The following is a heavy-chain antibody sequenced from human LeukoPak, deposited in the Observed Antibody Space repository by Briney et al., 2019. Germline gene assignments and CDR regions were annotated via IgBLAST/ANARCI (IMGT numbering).Heavy chain of an antibody. CDR1: GGSISSYY. CDR3: ARGNYGSGSYYGRWFDP. J-gene: IGHJ5*02. D-gene: IGHD3-10*01. V-gene: IGHV4-59*01. CDR2: IYYSGST. Sequence: SETLSLTCTVSGGSISSYYWSWIRQPPGKGLEWIGYIYYSGSTNYNPSLKSRVTISVDTSKNQFSLKLSSVTAADTAVYYCARGNYGSGSYYGRWFDPWGQGTLVTVSS.